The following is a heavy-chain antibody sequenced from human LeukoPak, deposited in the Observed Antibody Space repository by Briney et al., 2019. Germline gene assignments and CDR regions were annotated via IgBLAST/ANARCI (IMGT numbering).Heavy chain of an antibody. J-gene: IGHJ5*02. CDR1: GGSFSGYY. D-gene: IGHD3-10*01. V-gene: IGHV4-34*01. CDR2: INHSGST. Sequence: KPSETLSLTXAVYGGSFSGYYWSWICQAPGKGLEWIGEINHSGSTNYNPSLKSRVTISVDTSKNQFSLKLSSVTAADTAVYCCARGLGSILWFGELRGYNWFDPWGQGTLVTVSS. CDR3: ARGLGSILWFGELRGYNWFDP.